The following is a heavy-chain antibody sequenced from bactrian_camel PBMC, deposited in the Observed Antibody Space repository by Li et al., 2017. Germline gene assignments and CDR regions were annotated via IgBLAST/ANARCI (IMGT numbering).Heavy chain of an antibody. Sequence: VQAGGSLLLSCEASEELYMMAWFRQAPQKEREAVAAISGGGARTYYSDSVKGRFTTSRDNAKNTLYLQMNSLKTEDTAVYYCATKGPRIRAYYYSDYDSYDVPYNYWGQGTQVTVS. D-gene: IGHD4*01. CDR1: EELYMM. J-gene: IGHJ4*01. V-gene: IGHV3S54*01. CDR3: ATKGPRIRAYYYSDYDSYDVPYNY. CDR2: ISGGGART.